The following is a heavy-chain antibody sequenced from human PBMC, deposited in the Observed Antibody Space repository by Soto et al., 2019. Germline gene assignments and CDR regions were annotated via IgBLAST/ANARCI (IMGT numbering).Heavy chain of an antibody. CDR1: GFTFSGFT. Sequence: GGSLRLSCAASGFTFSGFTMNWVRQAPGRGLEWVSYISRRGETIYYADSVKGRFTISRDNAENSLYLQMNSLRDEDTAVYYCASRNLSDFSVTRCLYYFDYRGQGTLVTVSS. D-gene: IGHD2-2*01. V-gene: IGHV3-48*02. CDR2: ISRRGETI. J-gene: IGHJ4*02. CDR3: ASRNLSDFSVTRCLYYFDY.